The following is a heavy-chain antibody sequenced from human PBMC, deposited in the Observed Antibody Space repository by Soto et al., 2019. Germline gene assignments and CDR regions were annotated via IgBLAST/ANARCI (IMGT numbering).Heavy chain of an antibody. CDR2: FDPEDGET. D-gene: IGHD6-13*01. V-gene: IGHV1-24*01. CDR3: ATVVIAAAGIVPYYYYGMDV. CDR1: GYTLTELS. Sequence: ASVKVSCKVSGYTLTELSMHWVRQAPGKGLEWMGGFDPEDGETIYPQKFQGRVTMTEDTSTDPAYMELSSLSSEETAVYYCATVVIAAAGIVPYYYYGMDVWGQGTTVTVSS. J-gene: IGHJ6*02.